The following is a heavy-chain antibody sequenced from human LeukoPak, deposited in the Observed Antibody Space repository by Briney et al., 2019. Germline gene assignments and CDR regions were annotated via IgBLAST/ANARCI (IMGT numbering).Heavy chain of an antibody. CDR1: GGSFSGYY. Sequence: SETLSLTCAVYGGSFSGYYWSWIRQPPGKGLEWIGEINHIGSTNYNPSLKSRVTISVDTSKNQFSLKLSSVTAADTAVYYCARGIVGATWGGNWFDPWGQGTLVTVSS. J-gene: IGHJ5*02. D-gene: IGHD1-26*01. V-gene: IGHV4-34*01. CDR2: INHIGST. CDR3: ARGIVGATWGGNWFDP.